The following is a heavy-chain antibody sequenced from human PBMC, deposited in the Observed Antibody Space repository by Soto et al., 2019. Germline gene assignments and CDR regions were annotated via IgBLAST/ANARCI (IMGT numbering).Heavy chain of an antibody. V-gene: IGHV4-59*01. Sequence: PSETLSLTCTVSGASITSYYWSWIRQPPGKGLEWIGYIYYAGSTNYNPSLESRVTISVDTSKNQFSLNLSSVTAADTAVYYCARAVEATIAYMDVWGKGTTVTVSS. CDR3: ARAVEATIAYMDV. CDR1: GASITSYY. J-gene: IGHJ6*03. D-gene: IGHD5-12*01. CDR2: IYYAGST.